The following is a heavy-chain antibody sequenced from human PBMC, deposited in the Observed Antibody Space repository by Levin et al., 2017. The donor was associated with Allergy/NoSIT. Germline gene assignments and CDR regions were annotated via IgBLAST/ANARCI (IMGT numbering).Heavy chain of an antibody. Sequence: TTSETLSLTCAVSGDSISSNIWWTWVRQPPGKGLEWIGEVYHSGTTYYNPSLKSRVTISVDKSKNQFSLKLSSVTAADTAVYFCARDLDIAVAGTSGYWGQGTLVTVSS. D-gene: IGHD6-19*01. CDR3: ARDLDIAVAGTSGY. J-gene: IGHJ4*02. CDR1: GDSISSNIW. V-gene: IGHV4-4*02. CDR2: VYHSGTT.